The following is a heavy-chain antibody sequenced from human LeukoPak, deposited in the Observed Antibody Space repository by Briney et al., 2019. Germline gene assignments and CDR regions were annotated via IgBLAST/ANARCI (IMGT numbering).Heavy chain of an antibody. CDR1: GFTFSSYW. D-gene: IGHD2-15*01. CDR3: ARGGSDY. Sequence: GGSLRLSCVASGFTFSSYWMSWVRQAPGKGLEWVANIKPDGSDKFYVDSVKGRFIISRDNAKNSVYLQMNSLSAEETAVYYCARGGSDYWGQGTLVTVSS. CDR2: IKPDGSDK. V-gene: IGHV3-7*01. J-gene: IGHJ4*02.